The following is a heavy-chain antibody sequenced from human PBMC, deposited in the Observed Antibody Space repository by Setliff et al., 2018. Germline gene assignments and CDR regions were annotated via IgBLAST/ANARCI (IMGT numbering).Heavy chain of an antibody. Sequence: ASVKVSCKASGGTFSSYGISWVRQAPGQGLEWLGGTIPNFGTTNYAQEFQGRVTIITDESTSTAYMELSSLRFEDTAVYYCARERGDIVSTTSYYYYLDVWGKGTTVTVSS. CDR3: ARERGDIVSTTSYYYYLDV. D-gene: IGHD5-12*01. CDR1: GGTFSSYG. V-gene: IGHV1-69*05. J-gene: IGHJ6*03. CDR2: TIPNFGTT.